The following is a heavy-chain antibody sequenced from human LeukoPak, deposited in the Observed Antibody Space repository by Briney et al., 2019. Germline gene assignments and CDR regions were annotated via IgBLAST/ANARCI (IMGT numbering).Heavy chain of an antibody. J-gene: IGHJ3*02. D-gene: IGHD5-12*01. CDR2: INPNSGGT. CDR1: GYTFTGYY. V-gene: IGHV1-2*02. CDR3: ARERLRWGGDAFDI. Sequence: VASAKVSCKASGYTFTGYYMHWVRQAPGQGLEWMGWINPNSGGTNYAQKFQGRVTMTRDTSISTAYMELSRLRSDDTAVYYCARERLRWGGDAFDIWGQGTMVTVSS.